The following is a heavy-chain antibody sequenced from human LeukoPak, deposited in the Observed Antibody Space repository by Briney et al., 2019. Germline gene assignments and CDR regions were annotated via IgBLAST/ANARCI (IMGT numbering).Heavy chain of an antibody. D-gene: IGHD5-12*01. Sequence: QPGRSLRLSCAASGFTFSSYGMHWVRQAPGKGLEWVAVISYDGSNKYYADSVKGRFTISRDNSKNTLYLQMNSLRAEDTAVYYCAKLKRGGGYEANDYWGQGTLVTVSS. CDR3: AKLKRGGGYEANDY. V-gene: IGHV3-30*18. CDR1: GFTFSSYG. CDR2: ISYDGSNK. J-gene: IGHJ4*02.